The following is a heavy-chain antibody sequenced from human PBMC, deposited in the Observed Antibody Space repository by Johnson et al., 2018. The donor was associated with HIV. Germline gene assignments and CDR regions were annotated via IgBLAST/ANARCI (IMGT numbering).Heavy chain of an antibody. V-gene: IGHV3-53*01. CDR3: ARRTVTALFDI. Sequence: VQLVESGGGLIQPGGSLRLSCAASGFTVSSKYMSWVRQAPGKGLEWVSLIYSSGAIIRYADSVKGRFTISRDNAKNSLILQMNSLRDEDTAVYYCARRTVTALFDIWGQGTLVTVSS. D-gene: IGHD4-17*01. CDR2: IYSSGAI. J-gene: IGHJ3*02. CDR1: GFTVSSKY.